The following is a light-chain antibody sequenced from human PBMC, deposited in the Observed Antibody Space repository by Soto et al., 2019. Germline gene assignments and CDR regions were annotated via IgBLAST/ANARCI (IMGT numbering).Light chain of an antibody. CDR2: SAS. J-gene: IGKJ5*01. CDR3: QKYNSVPVT. Sequence: TQMTQSPSSLSASVGDRVTITCRASQGIRNYLAWYQQKPGTVPKLLIYSASTLQSGVPSRFSGSGSGTDFTLTISSLQPEDVATYYCQKYNSVPVTFGQGTRLEIK. CDR1: QGIRNY. V-gene: IGKV1-27*01.